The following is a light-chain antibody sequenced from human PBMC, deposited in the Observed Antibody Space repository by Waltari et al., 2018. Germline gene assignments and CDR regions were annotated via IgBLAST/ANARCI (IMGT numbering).Light chain of an antibody. J-gene: IGKJ4*01. CDR2: DAS. V-gene: IGKV3-11*01. Sequence: EIMLTQSPATLSLSPGARATLSCRASQSVYTYLAWYQQKPGQAPRLLIYDASNRATGISARFRGSGSGTDFTLTISSLEPEDSAVYYCQQRYYPPSFGGGTKVEIK. CDR1: QSVYTY. CDR3: QQRYYPPS.